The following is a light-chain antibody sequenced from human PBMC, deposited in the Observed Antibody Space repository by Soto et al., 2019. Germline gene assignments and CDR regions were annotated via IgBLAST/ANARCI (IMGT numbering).Light chain of an antibody. CDR1: QSINTN. CDR3: QQYDQWWT. J-gene: IGKJ1*01. V-gene: IGKV3-15*01. Sequence: ETVMTQSPATLSVSPGERATFSCRASQSINTNLAWFQLKPGQAPRLLIYGASIRAAGIPARFSGSGSGTEFSLTISSLQSEDFGFFFCQQYDQWWTFGQGTKVEVK. CDR2: GAS.